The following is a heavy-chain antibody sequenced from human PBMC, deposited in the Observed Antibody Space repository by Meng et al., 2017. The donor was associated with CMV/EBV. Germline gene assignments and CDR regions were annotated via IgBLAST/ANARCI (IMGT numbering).Heavy chain of an antibody. CDR2: IDGSGDNT. CDR3: AKGLFDTYWYFDL. CDR1: GFSFNNYF. D-gene: IGHD3-9*01. V-gene: IGHV3-23*01. Sequence: CAASGFSFNNYFMNWVRQAPGKGLDWVSSIDGSGDNTYYAPSVKGRFTVSRDNSENTIYLQINSLRAEDTARYYCAKGLFDTYWYFDLWGRGTLVTVSS. J-gene: IGHJ2*01.